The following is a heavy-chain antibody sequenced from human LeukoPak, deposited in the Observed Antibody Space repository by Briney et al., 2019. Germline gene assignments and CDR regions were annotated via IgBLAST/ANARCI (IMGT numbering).Heavy chain of an antibody. CDR1: GFTFDDYG. CDR3: ARRGDSSDYWYSDL. V-gene: IGHV3-20*04. CDR2: INWNGGRT. Sequence: GGSLRLSCGASGFTFDDYGMSWVRQGPGKGLEWVSGINWNGGRTGYADSVKGRFTMSRDNAKNFLYLQMNSLRAEDTAFYYCARRGDSSDYWYSDLWGRGTLVTVSS. D-gene: IGHD3-22*01. J-gene: IGHJ2*01.